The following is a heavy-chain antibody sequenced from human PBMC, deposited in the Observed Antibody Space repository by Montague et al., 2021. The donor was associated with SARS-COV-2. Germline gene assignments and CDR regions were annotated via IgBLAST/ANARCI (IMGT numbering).Heavy chain of an antibody. CDR1: GFSLSTSGMC. J-gene: IGHJ6*02. Sequence: PALVKPTQTLTLTCTFSGFSLSTSGMCVSWIRQPPGKALEWLALIDWDDDKYYSTSLKTRLTISQDTSKNQVVLTMTNMDPVDTATYYCSRIPSVRYFDWSIISCQRPGYCYYYAMDVWGQGTTVTVSS. CDR3: SRIPSVRYFDWSIISCQRPGYCYYYAMDV. V-gene: IGHV2-70*01. D-gene: IGHD3-9*01. CDR2: IDWDDDK.